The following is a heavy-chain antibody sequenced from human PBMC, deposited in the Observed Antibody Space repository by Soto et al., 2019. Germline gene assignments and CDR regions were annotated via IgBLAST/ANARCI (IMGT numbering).Heavy chain of an antibody. J-gene: IGHJ4*02. CDR2: ISPNGQGI. D-gene: IGHD4-4*01. V-gene: IGHV3-23*01. Sequence: GGSLRLSCGVSGFTVTSNGVSWVRQAPGKGLEWVSAISPNGQGIWYADSVKGRFTISRDISRNTVFLQMDSLRAEDTAVYYCAKDRQYPREYFHYRGQGTLVTVSS. CDR1: GFTVTSNG. CDR3: AKDRQYPREYFHY.